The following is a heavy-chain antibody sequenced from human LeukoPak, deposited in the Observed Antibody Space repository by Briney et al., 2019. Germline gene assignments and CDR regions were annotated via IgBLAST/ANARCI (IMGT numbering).Heavy chain of an antibody. V-gene: IGHV1-18*01. CDR1: GYTFTSYG. D-gene: IGHD3-10*01. Sequence: ASVKVSCKASGYTFTSYGISWVRQAPGQGLEWMGWISAYNGNTNYAQKLQGRVTMTTDTSTSTAYIELRSLRSDDTAVYYCARGVFTMVRGALSYYFDYWGQGTLVTVSS. J-gene: IGHJ4*02. CDR2: ISAYNGNT. CDR3: ARGVFTMVRGALSYYFDY.